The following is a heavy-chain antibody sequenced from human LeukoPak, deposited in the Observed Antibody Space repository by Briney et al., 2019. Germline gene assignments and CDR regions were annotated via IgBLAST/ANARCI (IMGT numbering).Heavy chain of an antibody. CDR3: ARGCRGGTCYLL. D-gene: IGHD2-15*01. V-gene: IGHV4-38-2*02. CDR1: GYSISSGYY. J-gene: IGHJ4*02. CDR2: IYTSGSI. Sequence: SETLSLACTVSGYSISSGYYWGWIRQPPGKGLEWIGRIYTSGSINYNPSLKSRVTISVDTSQNQFSLNLSSVTAADTAVYYCARGCRGGTCYLLWGQGTLVTVSS.